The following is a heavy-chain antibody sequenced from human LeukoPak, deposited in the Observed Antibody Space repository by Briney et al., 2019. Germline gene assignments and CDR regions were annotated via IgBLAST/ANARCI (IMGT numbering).Heavy chain of an antibody. V-gene: IGHV4-59*11. D-gene: IGHD3-22*01. Sequence: SETLSLTCTVSGGSISSQYWSWIRQPPGKGLEWIGYIYSSGSTNYNPSLKSRVTISVDTSKNQFSLRLSSVTAADTAVYYCARPYYYESSGTKGAFDIWGQGTMVTVSS. CDR3: ARPYYYESSGTKGAFDI. CDR1: GGSISSQY. J-gene: IGHJ3*02. CDR2: IYSSGST.